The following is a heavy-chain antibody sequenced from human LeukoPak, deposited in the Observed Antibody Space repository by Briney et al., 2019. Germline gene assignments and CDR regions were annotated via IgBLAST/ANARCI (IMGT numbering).Heavy chain of an antibody. J-gene: IGHJ6*03. CDR1: GFTFSSYS. D-gene: IGHD3-16*01. V-gene: IGHV3-48*04. CDR2: ISSSSSTI. Sequence: PGGSLRLSCAASGFTFSSYSMNWVRQAPGKGLEWVSYISSSSSTIYYADSVKGRFTISRDNAKNTVYLQTSSLTAEDTAVYYCVRGTYHAYYMDVWGKGTTVTVSS. CDR3: VRGTYHAYYMDV.